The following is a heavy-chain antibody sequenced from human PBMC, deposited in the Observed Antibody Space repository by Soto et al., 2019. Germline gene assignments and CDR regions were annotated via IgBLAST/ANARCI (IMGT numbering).Heavy chain of an antibody. CDR1: GSTFSSYA. J-gene: IGHJ6*02. CDR2: ISGSGGST. CDR3: ATKYYDFWSGYFGMDV. V-gene: IGHV3-23*01. D-gene: IGHD3-3*01. Sequence: GGSLRLSCAASGSTFSSYAMSWVRQAPGKGLEWVSAISGSGGSTYYADSVKGRFTISRDNSKNTLYLQMNSLRAEDTAVYYCATKYYDFWSGYFGMDVWGQGTTVTVSS.